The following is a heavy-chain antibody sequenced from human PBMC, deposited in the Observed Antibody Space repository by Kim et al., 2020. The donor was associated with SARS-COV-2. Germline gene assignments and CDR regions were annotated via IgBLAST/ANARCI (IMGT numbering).Heavy chain of an antibody. CDR2: IYYSGST. D-gene: IGHD1-26*01. J-gene: IGHJ4*02. CDR3: ERDLGGSYLGLPWVFDY. V-gene: IGHV4-61*01. Sequence: SETLSLTCTVSGGSVSSGSYYWSWIRQPPGKGLEWIGYIYYSGSTNYNHSLKSRVTISVDTSKNQFSLKLSSVTAADTAVYYCERDLGGSYLGLPWVFDYWGQGTLVTVSS. CDR1: GGSVSSGSYY.